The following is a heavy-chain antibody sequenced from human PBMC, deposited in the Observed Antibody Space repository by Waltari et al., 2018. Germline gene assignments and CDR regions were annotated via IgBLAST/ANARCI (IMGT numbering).Heavy chain of an antibody. CDR3: ARQSSIAAAY. CDR2: IYHSGST. CDR1: GYSISRGYS. D-gene: IGHD6-13*01. Sequence: QVQLRQSGPGLVKPSETLSLTRAVSGYSISRGYSWGWIRQPPGKGLEWIGSIYHSGSTYYNPSLKSRVTISIDTSKNQFSLKLSSVTAADTAVYYCARQSSIAAAYWGQGTLVTVSS. J-gene: IGHJ4*02. V-gene: IGHV4-38-2*01.